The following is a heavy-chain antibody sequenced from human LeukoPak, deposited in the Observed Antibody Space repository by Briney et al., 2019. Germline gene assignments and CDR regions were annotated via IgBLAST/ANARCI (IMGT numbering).Heavy chain of an antibody. CDR3: ARGYSSSWTLGDY. J-gene: IGHJ4*02. V-gene: IGHV1-69*04. Sequence: GASVEVSCKASGGTFSSYAISWVRQAPGQGLEWMGRIIPILGIANYAQKFQGRVTITADKSTSTAYMELSSLRSEDTAVYYCARGYSSSWTLGDYWGQGTLVTVSS. CDR2: IIPILGIA. D-gene: IGHD6-13*01. CDR1: GGTFSSYA.